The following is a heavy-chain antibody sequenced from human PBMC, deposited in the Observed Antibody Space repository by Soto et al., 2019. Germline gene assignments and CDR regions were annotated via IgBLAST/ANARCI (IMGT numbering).Heavy chain of an antibody. J-gene: IGHJ6*02. V-gene: IGHV1-2*02. D-gene: IGHD4-17*01. CDR1: GCTFTGAY. CDR2: INPNSGDT. Sequence: GASVKVSCKXSGCTFTGAYIHWVRQAPGQGLEGMGCINPNSGDTELAQKVQGRVTVTRDTTITTVHMEAKRLRSDDTGGYYCARAVTTRSYGVDVWGQGTAVTVSS. CDR3: ARAVTTRSYGVDV.